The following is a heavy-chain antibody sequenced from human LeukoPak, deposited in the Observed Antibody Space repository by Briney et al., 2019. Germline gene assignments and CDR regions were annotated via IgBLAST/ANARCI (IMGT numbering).Heavy chain of an antibody. J-gene: IGHJ4*02. CDR3: AREGRWLQFLGGYFDY. CDR2: ISYDGSNK. V-gene: IGHV3-30*03. CDR1: GFTFSSYG. D-gene: IGHD5-24*01. Sequence: GGSLRLSCAASGFTFSSYGMHWVRQAPGKGLEWVAVISYDGSNKYYADSVKGRFTISRDNSKNTLYLQMNSLRAEDTAVYYCAREGRWLQFLGGYFDYWGQGTLVTVSS.